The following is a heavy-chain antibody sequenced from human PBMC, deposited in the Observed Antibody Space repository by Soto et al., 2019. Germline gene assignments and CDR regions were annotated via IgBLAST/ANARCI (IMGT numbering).Heavy chain of an antibody. Sequence: TCTVSGGSISSGGYYWSWIRQHPGKGLEWIGYIYYSGSTYYNPSLKSRVTISVDTSKNQFSLKLSSVTAADTAVYYCAGFTFGGVIAMYYFDYWGQGTLVTVSS. CDR3: AGFTFGGVIAMYYFDY. D-gene: IGHD3-16*02. CDR1: GGSISSGGYY. J-gene: IGHJ4*02. CDR2: IYYSGST. V-gene: IGHV4-31*03.